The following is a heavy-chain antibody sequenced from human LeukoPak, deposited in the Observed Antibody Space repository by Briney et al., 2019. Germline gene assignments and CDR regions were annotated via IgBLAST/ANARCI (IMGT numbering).Heavy chain of an antibody. D-gene: IGHD3-22*01. CDR3: AGNTYYCDSSGLN. V-gene: IGHV3-30-3*01. J-gene: IGHJ4*02. Sequence: PGGSLRLSCAASGFTFSSYAMHWVRQAPGKGLEWVAAISYDGSNKYYADSVKGRFTISRDNSKNTLYLQMNSLRAEDTAVYYCAGNTYYCDSSGLNWGQGTLVTVSS. CDR2: ISYDGSNK. CDR1: GFTFSSYA.